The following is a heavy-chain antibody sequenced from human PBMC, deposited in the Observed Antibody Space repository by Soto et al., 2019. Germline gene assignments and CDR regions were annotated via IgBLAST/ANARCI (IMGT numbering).Heavy chain of an antibody. V-gene: IGHV1-2*02. Sequence: GASVKVSFKASGYTFTGYYMHWLRQAPGQGLEWMGWINPNSGGTNYAQKFQGRVTMTRDTSISTAYMGLSRLRSDDTAVYYCARGRSSSSRWYGMDVWGQGTTVTVSS. CDR1: GYTFTGYY. J-gene: IGHJ6*02. CDR2: INPNSGGT. D-gene: IGHD6-13*01. CDR3: ARGRSSSSRWYGMDV.